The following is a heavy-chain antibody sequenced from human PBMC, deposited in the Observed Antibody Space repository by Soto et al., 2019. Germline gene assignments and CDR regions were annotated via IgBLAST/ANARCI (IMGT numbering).Heavy chain of an antibody. D-gene: IGHD5-12*01. Sequence: GFTFSSYWMSWVRQAPGKGLEWVANIKPDGSEEIYVDSVKGRFTISRDNAKNSLYLQMSSLRAEDTAVYYCANIGRSDRAFDIWGQGTMVTVSS. V-gene: IGHV3-7*01. CDR3: ANIGRSDRAFDI. CDR2: IKPDGSEE. J-gene: IGHJ3*02. CDR1: GFTFSSYW.